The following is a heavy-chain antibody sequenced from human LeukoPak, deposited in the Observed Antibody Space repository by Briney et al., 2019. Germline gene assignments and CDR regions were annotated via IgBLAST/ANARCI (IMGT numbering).Heavy chain of an antibody. CDR2: IRYDGSNK. V-gene: IGHV3-30*02. CDR1: GFTFSSYA. CDR3: AKDEQGQQLEFYYFDY. J-gene: IGHJ4*02. Sequence: GGSLRLSCAASGFTFSSYAMHWVRQAPGKGLEWAAFIRYDGSNKYYADSVKGRFTISRDNSKNTLYLQMNSLRAEDTAVYYCAKDEQGQQLEFYYFDYWGQGTLVTVSS. D-gene: IGHD6-13*01.